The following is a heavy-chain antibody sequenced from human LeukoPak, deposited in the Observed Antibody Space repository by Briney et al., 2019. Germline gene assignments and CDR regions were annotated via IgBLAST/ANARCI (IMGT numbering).Heavy chain of an antibody. J-gene: IGHJ4*02. CDR1: GFTFSSYG. CDR3: AKVRANRFASFDY. Sequence: GGTLRLSCAASGFTFSSYGMSWVRQAPGKGLEWVSGISGSGGTTYYADSVKGRFTISRDNSKITLYLQMNSLRAEDTAVYYCAKVRANRFASFDYWGQGTLVTVSS. D-gene: IGHD1/OR15-1a*01. V-gene: IGHV3-23*01. CDR2: ISGSGGTT.